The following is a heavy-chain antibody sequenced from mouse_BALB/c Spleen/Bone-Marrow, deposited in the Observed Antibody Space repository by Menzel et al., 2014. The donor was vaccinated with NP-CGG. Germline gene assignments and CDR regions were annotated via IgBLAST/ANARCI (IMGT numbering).Heavy chain of an antibody. CDR2: IDTSDDYT. Sequence: VQLQQSGAELVMPGASVKMSCKASGYTFTDYWIHWVKQSPGQGLEWIGAIDTSDDYTTYNQKFKGKATLTVDESSSTAYMQFSSLTSEDSAVYYCARSDYRYDPLAYWGQGTLVTVSA. V-gene: IGHV1-69*01. CDR1: GYTFTDYW. CDR3: ARSDYRYDPLAY. D-gene: IGHD2-14*01. J-gene: IGHJ3*01.